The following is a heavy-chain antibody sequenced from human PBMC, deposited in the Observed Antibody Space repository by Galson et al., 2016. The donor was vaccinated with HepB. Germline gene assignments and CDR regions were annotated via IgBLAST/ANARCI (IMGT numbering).Heavy chain of an antibody. J-gene: IGHJ3*02. CDR2: ISASGGSK. Sequence: SLRLSCAGSGLSLSPYAMSWGRPAPGKGLEWVSGISASGGSKTYADSVRGRFIISRDNPNNKLFLQMNSLTTEDTAIYFCAKDRLSGHGDYSWGIFDIWGRGTEVTVSS. CDR1: GLSLSPYA. D-gene: IGHD4-17*01. CDR3: AKDRLSGHGDYSWGIFDI. V-gene: IGHV3-23*01.